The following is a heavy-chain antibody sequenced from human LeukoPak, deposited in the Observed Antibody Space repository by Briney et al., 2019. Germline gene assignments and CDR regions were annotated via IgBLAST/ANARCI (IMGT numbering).Heavy chain of an antibody. CDR2: INAGNGNT. V-gene: IGHV1-3*01. D-gene: IGHD3-16*02. CDR3: ATGNIGIPRWFDP. J-gene: IGHJ5*02. Sequence: ASVKVSCKASGYTSTSYAMHWVRQAPGQRLEWMGWINAGNGNTKYSQRFQGRVTITRDTSASTAYMELSSLRSEDTAVYYCATGNIGIPRWFDPWGQGTLVTVSS. CDR1: GYTSTSYA.